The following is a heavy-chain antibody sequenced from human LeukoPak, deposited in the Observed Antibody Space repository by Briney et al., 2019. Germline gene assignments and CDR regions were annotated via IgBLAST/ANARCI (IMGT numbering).Heavy chain of an antibody. CDR3: ARGLRPSSYWSSGISGY. CDR1: GYTFTTYD. V-gene: IGHV1-8*01. CDR2: MNPNSGNT. Sequence: ASVKVSCKASGYTFTTYDINWVRQAPGQGLEWMGRMNPNSGNTAYTQKFQGRVTMTRNTSITTAYMELSSLRSEDTAVYYCARGLRPSSYWSSGISGYWGQGTLVTVSS. J-gene: IGHJ4*02. D-gene: IGHD2-8*02.